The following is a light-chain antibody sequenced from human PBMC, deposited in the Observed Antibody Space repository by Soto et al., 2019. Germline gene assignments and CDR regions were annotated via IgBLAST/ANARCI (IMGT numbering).Light chain of an antibody. CDR1: QSVNND. V-gene: IGKV1-5*01. Sequence: DIQMTQSPSTLSASVGDRVTITCRASQSVNNDLAWYQQKPGKAPNLLIYDASTLERGVPSRFSGTGSGTEFTLAINSLQPDDFSTYYCQQYHRSSITFGQGTRLEIK. CDR3: QQYHRSSIT. J-gene: IGKJ5*01. CDR2: DAS.